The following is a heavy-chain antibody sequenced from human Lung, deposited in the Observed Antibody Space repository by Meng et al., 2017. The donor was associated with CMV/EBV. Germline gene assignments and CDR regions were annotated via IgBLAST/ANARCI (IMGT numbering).Heavy chain of an antibody. Sequence: GGSLRLSCAASGFTFDDYALHWVRQPPGKGLEWVSGISWNGNTIDYVDSVRGRFTISRDNARNSVYLLMDSLRLEDTAKYFCVKRTENDMWTGYFDYWGQGALVTVSS. CDR1: GFTFDDYA. CDR3: VKRTENDMWTGYFDY. CDR2: ISWNGNTI. D-gene: IGHD3/OR15-3a*01. V-gene: IGHV3-9*01. J-gene: IGHJ4*02.